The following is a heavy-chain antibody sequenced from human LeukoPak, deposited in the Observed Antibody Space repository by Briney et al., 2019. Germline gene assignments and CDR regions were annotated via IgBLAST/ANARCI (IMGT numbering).Heavy chain of an antibody. D-gene: IGHD3-10*01. CDR1: GGTFSSYA. V-gene: IGHV1-18*01. Sequence: ASVKVSCKASGGTFSSYAISWVRQAPGQGLEWMGWISAYNGNTNYAQKLQGRVTMTTDTSTSTAYMELRSLRSDDTAVYYCARAFYGSGSYPPDYWGQGTLVTVSS. CDR3: ARAFYGSGSYPPDY. CDR2: ISAYNGNT. J-gene: IGHJ4*02.